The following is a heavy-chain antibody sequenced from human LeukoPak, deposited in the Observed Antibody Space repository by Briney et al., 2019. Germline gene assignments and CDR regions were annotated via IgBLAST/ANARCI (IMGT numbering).Heavy chain of an antibody. D-gene: IGHD5-24*01. V-gene: IGHV4-59*01. CDR3: ARDSQRWLQSRGHWYFDL. Sequence: SETLSLTCTVSGGSISSYYWSWIRQPPGKGLEWIGYIYYRGSTNYNPSLKSRVTISVDTSKNQFSLKLSSVTAADTAVYYCARDSQRWLQSRGHWYFDLWGRGTLVTVSS. CDR1: GGSISSYY. CDR2: IYYRGST. J-gene: IGHJ2*01.